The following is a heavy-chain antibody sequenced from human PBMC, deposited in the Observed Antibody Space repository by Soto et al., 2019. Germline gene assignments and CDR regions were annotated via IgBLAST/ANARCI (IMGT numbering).Heavy chain of an antibody. J-gene: IGHJ4*02. V-gene: IGHV3-23*01. CDR1: GFTFSSYA. D-gene: IGHD6-19*01. CDR3: ASRSSGWYFDY. CDR2: ISGSGSST. Sequence: EVQLLESGGGLVQPGGSLRLYCAASGFTFSSYAMNWVRQAPGKGLEWVSVISGSGSSTYYADSVKGRFTISRDNSKNTLYLQMNSLRAEDTAVYYCASRSSGWYFDYWGQGTLVTISS.